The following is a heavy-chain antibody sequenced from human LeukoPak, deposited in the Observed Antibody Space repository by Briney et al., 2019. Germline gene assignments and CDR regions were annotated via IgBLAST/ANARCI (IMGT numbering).Heavy chain of an antibody. J-gene: IGHJ4*02. Sequence: ASVKVSCKASGYTFTSYGISWVRQAPGQGLEWMGWISAYNGNTNYAQKLQGRVTMTTDTSTSTAYMELRSLRSDDTAVYYCARSASYGDYEEGFDYWGQGTLVTVSS. D-gene: IGHD4-17*01. CDR3: ARSASYGDYEEGFDY. CDR2: ISAYNGNT. CDR1: GYTFTSYG. V-gene: IGHV1-18*01.